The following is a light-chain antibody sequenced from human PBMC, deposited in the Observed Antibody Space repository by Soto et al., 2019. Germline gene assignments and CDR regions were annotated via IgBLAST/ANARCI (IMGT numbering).Light chain of an antibody. CDR2: AES. Sequence: EIVLTQSPGTLSLSPGEGATLSCRASQSVTNNFLAWYQQKPGQAPRLLIYAESTRAAGVPDRFSGSGSGTEFNLTITRLEPEDFAVYYCQQYGRSPLLYTFGQGTKLGVK. CDR3: QQYGRSPLLYT. CDR1: QSVTNNF. J-gene: IGKJ2*01. V-gene: IGKV3-20*01.